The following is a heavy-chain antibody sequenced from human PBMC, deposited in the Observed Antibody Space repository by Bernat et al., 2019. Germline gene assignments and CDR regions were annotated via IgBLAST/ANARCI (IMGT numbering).Heavy chain of an antibody. J-gene: IGHJ3*02. CDR3: ASMGGYDSADAFDI. V-gene: IGHV3-48*03. D-gene: IGHD5-12*01. CDR1: GFTFSSYE. Sequence: EVQLVESGGGLVQPGGSLRLSCAASGFTFSSYEMNWVRQAPGKGLEWVSYISSSGSTIYYADYVKGRFTISRDNAKNSLYLQMNSLRAEDTAVYYCASMGGYDSADAFDIWGQGTMVTVSS. CDR2: ISSSGSTI.